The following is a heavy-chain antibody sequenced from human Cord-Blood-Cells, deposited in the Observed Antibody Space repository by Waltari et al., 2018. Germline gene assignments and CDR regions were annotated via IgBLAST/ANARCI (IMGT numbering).Heavy chain of an antibody. Sequence: QVQLQQWGAGLLKPSETLSLTCAVYGGSFSGYYWSWIRQPPGKGLEWIGEINHSGSTNYNPSLESRVTISVDTSKNQFSLKLSSVTAADTAVYYCARLGHCSSTSCSDYWGQGTLVTVSS. CDR2: INHSGST. CDR1: GGSFSGYY. J-gene: IGHJ4*02. CDR3: ARLGHCSSTSCSDY. D-gene: IGHD2-2*01. V-gene: IGHV4-34*01.